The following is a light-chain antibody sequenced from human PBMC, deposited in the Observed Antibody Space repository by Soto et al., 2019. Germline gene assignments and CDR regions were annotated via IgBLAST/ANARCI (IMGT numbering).Light chain of an antibody. CDR2: EVS. J-gene: IGLJ7*01. V-gene: IGLV2-23*02. Sequence: QSALTQPASVSGSPGQSITISCTGTSSDVGSYNLVSWYQQHPGKAPKLMISEVSKRPSGISDRFSGSKSGSTASLTISGLKAEDEADYYCCSYAGTSTHTVFGGGTQLTVL. CDR3: CSYAGTSTHTV. CDR1: SSDVGSYNL.